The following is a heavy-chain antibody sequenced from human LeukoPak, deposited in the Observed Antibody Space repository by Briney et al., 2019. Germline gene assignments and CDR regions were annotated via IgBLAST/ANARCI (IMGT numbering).Heavy chain of an antibody. J-gene: IGHJ3*02. V-gene: IGHV3-21*01. CDR2: ISSSSSYI. Sequence: PGGSLRLSCAASGFTFSSYSMNWVRQAPGKGLEWVSSISSSSSYIYYADSVKGRFTISRDNAKNSLYLQMNSLRAEDTAVYYCARVLVDIVATNYAFDIWGQGTMVTVSS. CDR3: ARVLVDIVATNYAFDI. D-gene: IGHD5-12*01. CDR1: GFTFSSYS.